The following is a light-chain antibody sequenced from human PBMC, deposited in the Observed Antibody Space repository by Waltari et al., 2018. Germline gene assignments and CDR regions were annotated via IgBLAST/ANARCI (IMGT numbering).Light chain of an antibody. CDR1: QSLVHSDGKTY. V-gene: IGKV2-30*02. CDR2: KVF. CDR3: MQATQWPLT. Sequence: DVVMTQSPLSLSVTLGQPATISCRSSQSLVHSDGKTYLNWFQQRPGQSPRRLIYKVFNRDSGVPDRFSGSGSGTDFTLTISRVEAEDVGTYYCMQATQWPLTFGQGTKVEIK. J-gene: IGKJ1*01.